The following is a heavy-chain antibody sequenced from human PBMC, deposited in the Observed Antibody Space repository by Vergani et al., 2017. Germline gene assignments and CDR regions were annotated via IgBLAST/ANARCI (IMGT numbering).Heavy chain of an antibody. CDR3: ARDPGGSIVGATFFDC. CDR1: GYTFTGYS. V-gene: IGHV1-2*02. J-gene: IGHJ4*02. CDR2: INPNSGGT. Sequence: QVQLVQSGAEVKKPGASVKVSCKASGYTFTGYSMHWVRQAPGQGLEWMGWINPNSGGTTYAQKFQGRVTMTRDTSIMTAYMEMSRLRSDDTAVYYCARDPGGSIVGATFFDCWGQGTLVTVSS. D-gene: IGHD1-26*01.